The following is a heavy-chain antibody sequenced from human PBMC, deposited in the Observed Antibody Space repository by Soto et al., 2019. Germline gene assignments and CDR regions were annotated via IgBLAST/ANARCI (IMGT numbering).Heavy chain of an antibody. Sequence: QVQLVQSGAEVKKPGSSVKVSCKASGGTFSSYAISWVRQAPGQGLEWMGGIIPIFGTANYAQKFQGRVTITADESTSTANMELSSLRSEDTAVYYCARDRCSGGSCYPTFDYWGQGTLVTVSS. V-gene: IGHV1-69*01. CDR2: IIPIFGTA. D-gene: IGHD2-15*01. CDR1: GGTFSSYA. J-gene: IGHJ4*02. CDR3: ARDRCSGGSCYPTFDY.